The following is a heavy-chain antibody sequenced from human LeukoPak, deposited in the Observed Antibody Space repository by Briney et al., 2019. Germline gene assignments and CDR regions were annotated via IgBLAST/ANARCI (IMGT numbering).Heavy chain of an antibody. CDR2: IWYDGSNK. D-gene: IGHD3-10*01. Sequence: GGSLRLSCAASGFTFSSYGMHWVRQAPGKGLEWVAVIWYDGSNKYYADSAKGRFTISRDNSKNTLYLQMNSLRAEDTAVYYCARQFCPASGSYYCYFDYWGQGTLVTVSS. J-gene: IGHJ4*02. CDR3: ARQFCPASGSYYCYFDY. CDR1: GFTFSSYG. V-gene: IGHV3-33*01.